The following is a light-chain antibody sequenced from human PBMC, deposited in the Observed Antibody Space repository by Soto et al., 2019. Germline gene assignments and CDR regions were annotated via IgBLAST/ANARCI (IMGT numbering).Light chain of an antibody. V-gene: IGLV1-47*02. J-gene: IGLJ1*01. Sequence: VLTQPPSASGTPAQKVTISCSGSSSNIGSNYVYWYQQLPGTAPTLLLYSNNQRPSGVPDRFSGSKSGTSASLAISGLRSEDEADYYCAAWDDSLSGQVFGTGTKVTVL. CDR3: AAWDDSLSGQV. CDR1: SSNIGSNY. CDR2: SNN.